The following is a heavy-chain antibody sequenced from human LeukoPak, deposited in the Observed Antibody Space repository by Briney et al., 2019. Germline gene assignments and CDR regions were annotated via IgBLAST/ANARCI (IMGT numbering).Heavy chain of an antibody. CDR2: IYTRGST. J-gene: IGHJ4*02. D-gene: IGHD1-26*01. Sequence: PSETLSLTCTVSGGSIDSGYYYWTWIRQPAEKGLEWIGHIYTRGSTNYNPSLKSRVTISVDTSKNQFSLKLSSVTAADTAVYYCARSSQPSGVDQWGQGTLVTVSS. V-gene: IGHV4-61*09. CDR1: GGSIDSGYYY. CDR3: ARSSQPSGVDQ.